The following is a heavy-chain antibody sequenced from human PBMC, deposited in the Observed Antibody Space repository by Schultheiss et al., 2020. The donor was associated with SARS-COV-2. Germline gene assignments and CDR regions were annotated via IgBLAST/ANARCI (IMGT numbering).Heavy chain of an antibody. J-gene: IGHJ4*02. CDR3: ARNFLGAGSGSYFYY. CDR2: INPSGGST. D-gene: IGHD1-26*01. Sequence: ASVKVSCKASGYTFTSYYMHWVRQAPGQGLEWMGIINPSGGSTSYAQKFQGRLTITADESTSTAYMELSSLTSEDTAIYYCARNFLGAGSGSYFYYWGQGTLVTVSS. CDR1: GYTFTSYY. V-gene: IGHV1-46*01.